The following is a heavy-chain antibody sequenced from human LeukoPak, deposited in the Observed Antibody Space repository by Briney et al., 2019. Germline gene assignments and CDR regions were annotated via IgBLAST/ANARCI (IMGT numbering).Heavy chain of an antibody. CDR3: AKDIFTMVRGVVDY. Sequence: PGGSLRLSCAASGFTFSDYYMSWIRQAPGKGLEWVSYISSSGSTIYYADSVKGRFTIPRDNAKNSLYLQMNSLRAEDTALYYCAKDIFTMVRGVVDYWGQGTLVTVPS. CDR2: ISSSGSTI. J-gene: IGHJ4*02. CDR1: GFTFSDYY. D-gene: IGHD3-10*01. V-gene: IGHV3-11*01.